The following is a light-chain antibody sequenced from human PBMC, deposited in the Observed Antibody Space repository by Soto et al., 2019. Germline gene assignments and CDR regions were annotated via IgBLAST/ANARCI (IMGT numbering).Light chain of an antibody. CDR1: SSDVGGYNY. V-gene: IGLV2-14*01. CDR2: EVS. J-gene: IGLJ1*01. Sequence: QSVLTQPASVSGSPGQSITISCTGTSSDVGGYNYVSWYQQHPGKAPKLMIYEVSKRPSGVSNRFSGSKSGNTASLTISGLQAEDEAEYFCSSYTSSSPFVFGPGTKVTVL. CDR3: SSYTSSSPFV.